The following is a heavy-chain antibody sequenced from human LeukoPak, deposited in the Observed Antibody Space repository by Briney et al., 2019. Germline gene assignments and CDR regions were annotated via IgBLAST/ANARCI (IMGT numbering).Heavy chain of an antibody. V-gene: IGHV3-48*03. D-gene: IGHD3-10*01. J-gene: IGHJ4*02. CDR3: ARDGAARGSGSFGD. CDR1: GFTFSSYE. CDR2: ISSSGSTI. Sequence: GGALRLSCAASGFTFSSYEMNWVRQAPGKGLEWVSYISSSGSTIYYADSVKGRFTISRDNAKNSLYLQVNSLRAEDTAVYYCARDGAARGSGSFGDWGQGTLLTVSS.